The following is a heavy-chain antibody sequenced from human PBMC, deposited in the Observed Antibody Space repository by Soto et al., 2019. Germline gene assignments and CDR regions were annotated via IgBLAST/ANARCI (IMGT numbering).Heavy chain of an antibody. J-gene: IGHJ4*02. CDR2: IYYSGST. V-gene: IGHV4-59*08. Sequence: QVQLQESGPGLVKPSETLSLTCTVSGGSISSYYWSWIRQPPGKGLEWIGYIYYSGSTNYNPSLKSRVTISVDTSKNQFSLKLSSVTAADTAVYYCARHMSFWSGCNFDYWGQGTLVTVSS. CDR3: ARHMSFWSGCNFDY. CDR1: GGSISSYY. D-gene: IGHD3-3*01.